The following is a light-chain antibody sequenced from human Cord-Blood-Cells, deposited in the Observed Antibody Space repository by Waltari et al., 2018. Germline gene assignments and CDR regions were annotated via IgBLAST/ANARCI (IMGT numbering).Light chain of an antibody. CDR2: VAS. CDR1: QSVSSN. Sequence: EIVMTQSPATLSVSPGERATVSCRASQSVSSNLAWSQQKPGQAPRLLIYVASTRATGIPARFSGSGSGTEFTLTISSLQSEDFAVYYCQQYNNWPYTFGQGTKLEIK. J-gene: IGKJ2*01. CDR3: QQYNNWPYT. V-gene: IGKV3-15*01.